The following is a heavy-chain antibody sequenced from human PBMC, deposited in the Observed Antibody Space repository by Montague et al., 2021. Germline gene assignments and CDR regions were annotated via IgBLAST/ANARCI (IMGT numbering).Heavy chain of an antibody. CDR2: TYYRSTWYT. CDR1: GDSVSINNAA. J-gene: IGHJ4*02. V-gene: IGHV6-1*01. D-gene: IGHD3-10*01. CDR3: AREGVGDLLFSSDS. Sequence: CAISGDSVSINNAAWNWIREAPSRGLEWLGRTYYRSTWYTDYAVSVKGRIAINPDTSKNQFSLQLNSVTPEDTAVYYCAREGVGDLLFSSDSWGQGTLVTVSS.